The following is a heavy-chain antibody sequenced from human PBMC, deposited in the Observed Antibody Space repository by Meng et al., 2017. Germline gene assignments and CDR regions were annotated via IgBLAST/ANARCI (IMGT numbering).Heavy chain of an antibody. J-gene: IGHJ4*02. D-gene: IGHD3-10*01. CDR2: INHSGST. CDR1: GGSFSGYY. Sequence: SETLSLTCAVYGGSFSGYYWSWIRQPPGKGLEWIGEINHSGSTNYNPSLKSRVTISVDTSKNQFSLKLSSVTAADTAVYYCARGPLWFGELSLDYWGQGTLVTVS. V-gene: IGHV4-34*01. CDR3: ARGPLWFGELSLDY.